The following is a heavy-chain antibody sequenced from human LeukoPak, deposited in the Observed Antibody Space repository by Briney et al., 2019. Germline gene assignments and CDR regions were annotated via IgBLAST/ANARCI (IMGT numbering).Heavy chain of an antibody. Sequence: WGFLILSCAVTGFTFSIYAMSWVRQTPAKGLESIFALTGSRGSTYYPDSVKGRFTIFRDNYKNKLKLHMTSLRAEESAVYYCEKRKEYGTSFDYWGRGTLVIVSS. CDR2: LTGSRGST. D-gene: IGHD1-1*01. CDR3: EKRKEYGTSFDY. CDR1: GFTFSIYA. V-gene: IGHV3-23*01. J-gene: IGHJ4*02.